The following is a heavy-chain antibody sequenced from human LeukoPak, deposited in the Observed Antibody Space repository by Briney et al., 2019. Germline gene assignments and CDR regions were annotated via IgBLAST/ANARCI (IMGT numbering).Heavy chain of an antibody. V-gene: IGHV3-48*03. D-gene: IGHD6-6*01. Sequence: GGSLRLSCAASGFTFSSYEMNWVRQAPGKGLECVSYISSSGSTIYYADSVKGRFTISRDNAKNSLYLQMNSLRAEDTAVYYCASDSSPGNYWGQGTLVTVSS. CDR2: ISSSGSTI. CDR1: GFTFSSYE. CDR3: ASDSSPGNY. J-gene: IGHJ4*02.